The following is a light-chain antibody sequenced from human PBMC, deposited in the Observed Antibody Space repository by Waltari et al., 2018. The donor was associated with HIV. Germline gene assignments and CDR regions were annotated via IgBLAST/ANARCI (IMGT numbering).Light chain of an antibody. J-gene: IGLJ1*01. CDR1: TLAKPY. CDR3: QSIDSGGTFV. Sequence: SYELTQPPSVSVSPGQTARITCSGATLAKPYASWDKQKPGEAPQLVMYQAIERPSGIPERFSGSSSGTAVTLTISRVQAADEADYYCQSIDSGGTFVFGTGTKVTVL. CDR2: QAI. V-gene: IGLV3-25*03.